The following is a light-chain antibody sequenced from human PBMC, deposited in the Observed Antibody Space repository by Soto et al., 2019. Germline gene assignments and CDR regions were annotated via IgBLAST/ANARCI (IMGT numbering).Light chain of an antibody. CDR1: QSVSSN. J-gene: IGKJ1*01. CDR3: QQYNNWPPWT. CDR2: GAS. V-gene: IGKV3-15*01. Sequence: EIVMTQSPATLSVSTGERATLSCRASQSVSSNLAWYQQKPGQAPRLLIYGASTRATGIPARFSGSGSGTEFTLTISSLQSEDFVVYYCQQYNNWPPWTFGQGTKVDIK.